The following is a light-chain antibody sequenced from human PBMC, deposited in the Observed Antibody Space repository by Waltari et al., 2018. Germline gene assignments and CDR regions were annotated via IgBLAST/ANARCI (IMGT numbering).Light chain of an antibody. Sequence: DIPMPPSPSSVSSSLGYSVPITCRASQGISSWLAWYQQNPGKAPKLLIYAASSLQSGVPSRFSGSGSGTDFTLTISSLQPEDCATYYCQQANSFPRTFGQGTKVEIK. CDR3: QQANSFPRT. CDR2: AAS. CDR1: QGISSW. V-gene: IGKV1-12*01. J-gene: IGKJ1*01.